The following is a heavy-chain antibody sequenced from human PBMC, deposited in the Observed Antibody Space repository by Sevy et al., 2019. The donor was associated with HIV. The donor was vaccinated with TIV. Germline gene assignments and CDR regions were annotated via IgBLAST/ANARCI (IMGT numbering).Heavy chain of an antibody. CDR1: GFTFSSYA. CDR2: ISGSGGST. V-gene: IGHV3-23*01. Sequence: GGSLRLSCAASGFTFSSYAMSWVRQAPGKGLEWVSAISGSGGSTYYADSVKGQFTISRDNSKNTLYLQMNSLRAGDTAVYYGAKHDSSGYYYFDYWGQGTLVTVSS. J-gene: IGHJ4*02. CDR3: AKHDSSGYYYFDY. D-gene: IGHD3-22*01.